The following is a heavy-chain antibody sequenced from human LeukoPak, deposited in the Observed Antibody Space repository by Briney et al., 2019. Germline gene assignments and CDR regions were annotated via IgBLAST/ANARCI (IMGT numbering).Heavy chain of an antibody. V-gene: IGHV3-21*01. Sequence: GGSLRLSCAASGFTFSPYVMHWVRQAPGKGQEWVSSITSSSSDISYADSVKGRFAVSRDNAKNSLYLRMNSLRVEDTAVYYCAREFYYGSGSDYWGQGTLVTVSS. CDR3: AREFYYGSGSDY. CDR1: GFTFSPYV. D-gene: IGHD3-10*01. J-gene: IGHJ4*02. CDR2: ITSSSSDI.